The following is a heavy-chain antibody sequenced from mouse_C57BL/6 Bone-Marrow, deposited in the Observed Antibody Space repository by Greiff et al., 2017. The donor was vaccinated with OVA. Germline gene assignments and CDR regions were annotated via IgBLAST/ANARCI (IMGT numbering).Heavy chain of an antibody. CDR3: ARHGDYGSFFDY. D-gene: IGHD1-1*01. V-gene: IGHV5-6*01. J-gene: IGHJ2*01. Sequence: EVKLMESGGDLVKPGVSLKLSCAASGFTFSSYGMSWVRQTPDKRLEWVATISSGGSYTYYPDSVKGRFTISRDNAKNTLYLQMSSLKSEDTAMYYCARHGDYGSFFDYWGQGTTLTVSS. CDR2: ISSGGSYT. CDR1: GFTFSSYG.